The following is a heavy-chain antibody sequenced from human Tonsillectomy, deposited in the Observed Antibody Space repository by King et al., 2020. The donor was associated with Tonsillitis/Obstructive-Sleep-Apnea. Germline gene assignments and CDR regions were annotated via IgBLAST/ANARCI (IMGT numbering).Heavy chain of an antibody. Sequence: QLQESGPGLVKPSETLSLTCTVSGGSIISYYWSWIRQPAGRGLEWIGRIYTSGSTNYNPSLKSRVTMSVDTSENEFSLKLSSVTAADTAVYYCARGGLQYCGGECYNDGGQGTLLPVSS. CDR1: GGSIISYY. V-gene: IGHV4-4*07. J-gene: IGHJ4*02. CDR2: IYTSGST. D-gene: IGHD2-21*01. CDR3: ARGGLQYCGGECYND.